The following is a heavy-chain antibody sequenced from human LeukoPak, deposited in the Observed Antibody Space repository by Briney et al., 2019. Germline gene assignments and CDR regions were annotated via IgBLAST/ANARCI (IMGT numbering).Heavy chain of an antibody. V-gene: IGHV4-4*07. J-gene: IGHJ6*02. CDR2: MYTSGTT. CDR3: ARDQGSYYGVDV. Sequence: SETLSLTCTVSGGSISTYYWSWIRQPAGKGLEWIGRMYTSGTTKYNPTLKSRVTMSVDTSNNQFSLKVSSVTAADTAVYYCARDQGSYYGVDVWGQGTTVTVSS. CDR1: GGSISTYY.